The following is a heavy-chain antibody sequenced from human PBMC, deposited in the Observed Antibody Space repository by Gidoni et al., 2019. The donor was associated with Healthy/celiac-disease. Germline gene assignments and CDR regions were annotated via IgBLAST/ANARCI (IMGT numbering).Heavy chain of an antibody. CDR1: GGPIISSSYY. Sequence: QLQLQESGPGLVKPSETLSLTCTVSGGPIISSSYYWGWIRQPPGKGLAWIGSIYYSGSTYYNPSLKSRVTISVDTSKNQFSLKLSSVTAADTAVYYCARGDSSGYSVDYWGQGTLVTVSS. D-gene: IGHD3-22*01. CDR3: ARGDSSGYSVDY. J-gene: IGHJ4*02. CDR2: IYYSGST. V-gene: IGHV4-39*07.